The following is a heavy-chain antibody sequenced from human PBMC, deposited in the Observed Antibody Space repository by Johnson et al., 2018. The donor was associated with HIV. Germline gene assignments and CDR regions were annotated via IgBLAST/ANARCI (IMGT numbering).Heavy chain of an antibody. Sequence: QVQLVESGGGVVQPGRSLRLSCVASGFTFRSYGMHWVRQAPGKGLEWVAFVSYDGTNEFYADSVKGRFTVSRDSSKNTLYLQMHSLRLEDTAVYYCAKVRWLRLDNEAFDSWGQGTMVTVS. D-gene: IGHD5-12*01. CDR3: AKVRWLRLDNEAFDS. CDR1: GFTFRSYG. CDR2: VSYDGTNE. V-gene: IGHV3-30*18. J-gene: IGHJ3*02.